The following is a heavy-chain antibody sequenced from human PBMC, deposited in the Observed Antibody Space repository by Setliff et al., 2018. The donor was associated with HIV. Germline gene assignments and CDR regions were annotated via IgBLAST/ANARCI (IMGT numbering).Heavy chain of an antibody. J-gene: IGHJ1*01. CDR1: GYTFTSYK. D-gene: IGHD2-15*01. Sequence: ASVKVSCKASGYTFTSYKMHWVRQAPGQGLEWMGIINPSDGSRRYAQKFQDRLTMTRDTTTTTVYMELSSLRSEDTAVYHCAKAAPGSIPGFPEYFHHWGQGTLVTSPQ. V-gene: IGHV1-46*01. CDR3: AKAAPGSIPGFPEYFHH. CDR2: INPSDGSR.